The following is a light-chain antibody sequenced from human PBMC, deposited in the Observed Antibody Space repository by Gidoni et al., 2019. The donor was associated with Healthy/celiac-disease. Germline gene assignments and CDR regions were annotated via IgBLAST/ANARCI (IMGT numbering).Light chain of an antibody. V-gene: IGKV3-15*01. Sequence: EIVMKQSPATLSVSPGERATLSCRASQSVSSNLAGYQQTPGQAPRLLIYGASTRATGIPARFSGSGSGTEFTLTISSLQSEDFAVYYCQQYNNWPLTFGGGTKVEIK. CDR3: QQYNNWPLT. CDR1: QSVSSN. J-gene: IGKJ4*01. CDR2: GAS.